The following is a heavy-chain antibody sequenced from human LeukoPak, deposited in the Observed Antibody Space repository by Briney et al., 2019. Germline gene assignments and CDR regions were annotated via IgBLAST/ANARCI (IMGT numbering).Heavy chain of an antibody. Sequence: GGSLTLSCAASGFTFSSYAMHWVRQAPGKGLEWVAVISYDGSNKYYADSVKGRFTISRDNAKNSLYLQMNSLRAEDTAVYYCARVKSGTAMVGVVDYYYYGMDVWGQGTTVTVSS. CDR1: GFTFSSYA. D-gene: IGHD5-18*01. CDR2: ISYDGSNK. V-gene: IGHV3-30-3*01. CDR3: ARVKSGTAMVGVVDYYYYGMDV. J-gene: IGHJ6*02.